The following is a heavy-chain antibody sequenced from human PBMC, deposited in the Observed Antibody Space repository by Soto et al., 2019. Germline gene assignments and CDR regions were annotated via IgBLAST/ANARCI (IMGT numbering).Heavy chain of an antibody. CDR3: ARVARNYYGMDV. Sequence: QVQLVQSGAEVKKPGSSVKVSCKASGGTFSSYTISWVRQAPGQGLEWMGRIIPILGIANYAQKFRGRVTITADKTTSTAYMELSSLRSEDTAVYYCARVARNYYGMDVWGQGTTVTVSS. V-gene: IGHV1-69*02. J-gene: IGHJ6*02. D-gene: IGHD5-12*01. CDR1: GGTFSSYT. CDR2: IIPILGIA.